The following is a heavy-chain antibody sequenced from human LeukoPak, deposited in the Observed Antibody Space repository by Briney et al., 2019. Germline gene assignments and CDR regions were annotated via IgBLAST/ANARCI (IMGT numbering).Heavy chain of an antibody. CDR1: GGSISSSSYY. Sequence: SETLSLTCAVSGGSISSSSYYWGWIRQPPGKGLGWIGSIYYSGSTYYNPSLKSRVTISVDTSKNQFSLKLSSVTAADTAVYYCASLMSGSYSEDLSEIPSWFDPWGQGTLVTVSS. V-gene: IGHV4-39*01. CDR3: ASLMSGSYSEDLSEIPSWFDP. CDR2: IYYSGST. J-gene: IGHJ5*02. D-gene: IGHD1-26*01.